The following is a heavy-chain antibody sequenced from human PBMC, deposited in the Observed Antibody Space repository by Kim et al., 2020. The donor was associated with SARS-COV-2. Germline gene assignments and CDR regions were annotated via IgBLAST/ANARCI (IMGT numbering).Heavy chain of an antibody. Sequence: GGSLRLSCAASGFTFSSYAMSWVRQAPGKGLEWVSAISGSGGSTYYADSVKGRFTISRDNSKNTLYLQMNSLRAEDTAVYYCARATTYYYGSGSYVLGMDVWGQGTTVTVSS. V-gene: IGHV3-23*01. J-gene: IGHJ6*02. CDR2: ISGSGGST. CDR1: GFTFSSYA. CDR3: ARATTYYYGSGSYVLGMDV. D-gene: IGHD3-10*01.